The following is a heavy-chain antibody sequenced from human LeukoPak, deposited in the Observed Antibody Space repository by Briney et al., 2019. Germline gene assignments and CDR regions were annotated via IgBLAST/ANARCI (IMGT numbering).Heavy chain of an antibody. V-gene: IGHV4-31*03. J-gene: IGHJ4*02. CDR1: GGSISSGDYY. CDR2: IYYSGST. D-gene: IGHD5-24*01. Sequence: SETLSLTCTVSGGSISSGDYYWSWIRQHPGKGLEWIGYIYYSGSTYYNPSLKSRVSISVDASKNQFSLKLSSVTAADTAVYYCARGRWLQLEATLDYWGQGTLVTVSS. CDR3: ARGRWLQLEATLDY.